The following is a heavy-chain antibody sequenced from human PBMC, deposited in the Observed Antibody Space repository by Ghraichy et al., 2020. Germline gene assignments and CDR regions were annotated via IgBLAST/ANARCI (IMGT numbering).Heavy chain of an antibody. V-gene: IGHV4-59*01. J-gene: IGHJ5*02. Sequence: SETPSLTCTVSGGSISSYYWSWIRQPPGKGLEWIGYIYYSGSTNYNPSLKSRVTISVDTSKNQFSLKLSSVTAADTAVYYCAREGCSGGSCYLANWFDPWGQGTLVTVSS. CDR1: GGSISSYY. CDR2: IYYSGST. D-gene: IGHD2-15*01. CDR3: AREGCSGGSCYLANWFDP.